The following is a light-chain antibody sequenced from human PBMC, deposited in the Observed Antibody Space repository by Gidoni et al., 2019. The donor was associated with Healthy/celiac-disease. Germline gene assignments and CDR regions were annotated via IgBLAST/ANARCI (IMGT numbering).Light chain of an antibody. CDR3: SSYAGSNNYV. J-gene: IGLJ1*01. Sequence: QSALTQPPSESGSPGQSVTISFTGTSSDVGGYNYVSWYQQNPGKAPKLMMYEVSKRPSGVPDRFAGSKSGNTASLTVSGLQAEDEADYYCSSYAGSNNYVFGTGTKVTVL. CDR1: SSDVGGYNY. CDR2: EVS. V-gene: IGLV2-8*01.